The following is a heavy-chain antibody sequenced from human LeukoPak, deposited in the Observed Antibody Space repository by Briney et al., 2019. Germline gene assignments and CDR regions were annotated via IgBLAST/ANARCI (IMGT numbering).Heavy chain of an antibody. CDR2: ITSISAYR. CDR1: GFAFNTYT. V-gene: IGHV3-21*01. D-gene: IGHD1-26*01. CDR3: ARVTAEATTLNSYYYSMDV. J-gene: IGHJ6*03. Sequence: GRSLRPSCVGYGFAFNTYTITWVRQAPGEGLEWVSSITSISAYRQYADSVRCRFNISRDNTKNSLYLQMNSLGAEDTAVYHCARVTAEATTLNSYYYSMDVWGKGTTVTVSS.